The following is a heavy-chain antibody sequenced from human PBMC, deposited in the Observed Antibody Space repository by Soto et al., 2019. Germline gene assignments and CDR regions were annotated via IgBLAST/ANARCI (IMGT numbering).Heavy chain of an antibody. D-gene: IGHD3-22*01. V-gene: IGHV1-18*01. CDR1: GYTFTSYG. Sequence: AASVKVSCKASGYTFTSYGISWVRQAPGQGLEWMGWISAYNGNTNYAQKLQGRVTMTTDTSTSTAYMELRSLRSDDTAVYYCAMAYYYDSSGYYDYWGQRALVPVSS. CDR2: ISAYNGNT. J-gene: IGHJ4*02. CDR3: AMAYYYDSSGYYDY.